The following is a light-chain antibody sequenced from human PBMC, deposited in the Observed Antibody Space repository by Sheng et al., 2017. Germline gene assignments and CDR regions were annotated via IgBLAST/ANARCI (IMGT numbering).Light chain of an antibody. Sequence: ENVLTQSPGTLSLSPGEGATLSCRASQIVSGGQLAWYQQRPGQAPRLLIYGASSRATGIPDRFGGSGSGTDFNLTISSLEPEDSAVYYCQQYGGSPMYIFGQGTKLEIK. CDR3: QQYGGSPMYI. V-gene: IGKV3-20*01. J-gene: IGKJ2*01. CDR1: QIVSGGQ. CDR2: GAS.